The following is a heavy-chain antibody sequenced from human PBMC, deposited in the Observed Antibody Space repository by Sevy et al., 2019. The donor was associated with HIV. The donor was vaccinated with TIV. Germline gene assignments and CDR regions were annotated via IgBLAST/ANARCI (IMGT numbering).Heavy chain of an antibody. J-gene: IGHJ1*01. D-gene: IGHD2-15*01. Sequence: GGSLRLSCAASGFTFSTYGMHWVRQAPGKGLEWVAVISYDGRHKCYADSVKGRFTISRDNSKNTLDLQMNSLRAEDTAVYYCAKDRDIVIVLGATALRQWGQGTLVTVSS. CDR1: GFTFSTYG. V-gene: IGHV3-30*18. CDR3: AKDRDIVIVLGATALRQ. CDR2: ISYDGRHK.